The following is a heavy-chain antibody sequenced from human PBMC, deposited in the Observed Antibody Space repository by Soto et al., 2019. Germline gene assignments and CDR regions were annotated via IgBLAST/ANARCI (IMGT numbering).Heavy chain of an antibody. Sequence: GASVKVSCKASGYTFTSYDIYWVRQATGQGLEWMGWMNPNSGNTGYAQKFQGRITMTRNTSISTAYMELSSLRSEDTAVYYCARGIGIDGRDYYYGMDVWGQGTTVTVSS. V-gene: IGHV1-8*01. CDR1: GYTFTSYD. CDR2: MNPNSGNT. CDR3: ARGIGIDGRDYYYGMDV. J-gene: IGHJ6*02. D-gene: IGHD2-15*01.